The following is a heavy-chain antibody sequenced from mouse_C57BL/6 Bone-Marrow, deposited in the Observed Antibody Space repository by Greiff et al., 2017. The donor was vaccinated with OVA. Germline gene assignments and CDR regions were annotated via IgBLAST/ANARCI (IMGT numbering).Heavy chain of an antibody. CDR1: GYAFSSSW. Sequence: QVQLQQSGPELVKPGASVKISCKASGYAFSSSWMNWVKQRPGKGLEWIGRIYPGDGDTNYNGKFKGKATLTADKSSSTAYMQLSSLTSEDSAVYFCARRDYGSSYDWYCDVWGTGTTVTVSS. D-gene: IGHD1-1*01. J-gene: IGHJ1*03. V-gene: IGHV1-82*01. CDR2: IYPGDGDT. CDR3: ARRDYGSSYDWYCDV.